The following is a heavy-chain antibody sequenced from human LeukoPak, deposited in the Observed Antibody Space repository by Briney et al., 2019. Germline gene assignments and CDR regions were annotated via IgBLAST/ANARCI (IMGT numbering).Heavy chain of an antibody. CDR3: ARHNYDSSGYYYEFDY. J-gene: IGHJ4*02. V-gene: IGHV4-34*01. Sequence: SETLSLTCAVYGGSFSGYYCGWIRQPPGKGLGWIGEINHSGSTNYNPSLKSRVTISVDTSKNQFSLKLGSVTAADTAVYYCARHNYDSSGYYYEFDYWGQGTLVTVSS. CDR1: GGSFSGYY. CDR2: INHSGST. D-gene: IGHD3-22*01.